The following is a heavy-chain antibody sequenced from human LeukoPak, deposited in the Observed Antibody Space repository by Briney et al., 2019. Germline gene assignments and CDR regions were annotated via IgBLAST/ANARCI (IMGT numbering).Heavy chain of an antibody. J-gene: IGHJ4*02. D-gene: IGHD5-18*01. CDR3: ARGTSYGFGYFDY. CDR2: INPSGGST. V-gene: IGHV1-46*01. Sequence: ASVTVSCTASGYTFTRYSMHWVRQAPGQGLEWMGIINPSGGSTSYAQKFQGRVTMTRDTSTSTVYMELSSLRSEDTAVYYCARGTSYGFGYFDYWGQGTLVTVSS. CDR1: GYTFTRYS.